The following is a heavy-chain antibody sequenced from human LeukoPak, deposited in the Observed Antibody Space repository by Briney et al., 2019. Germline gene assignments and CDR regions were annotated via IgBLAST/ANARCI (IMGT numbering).Heavy chain of an antibody. J-gene: IGHJ4*02. CDR1: GGSISSGDYY. V-gene: IGHV4-30-4*01. CDR3: ARGQRGFPFDY. D-gene: IGHD6-25*01. Sequence: SETLSLTCTVSGGSISSGDYYWRWIRQPPGKGLEWIGYIYYSGSTYYNPSLKSRVTISVDTSKNQFSLKLSSVTAADTAVYYCARGQRGFPFDYWGQGTLVTVSS. CDR2: IYYSGST.